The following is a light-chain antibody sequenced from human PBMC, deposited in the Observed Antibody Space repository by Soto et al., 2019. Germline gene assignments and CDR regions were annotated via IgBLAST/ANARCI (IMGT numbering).Light chain of an antibody. CDR1: QSVFSN. Sequence: EIVMTQSPAFLSVSPGERVILSCRASQSVFSNLAWYQQKPGQAPRLLIYSASARVTGIPARFSGSGSGTEFTLTISSLQSEDFAVYYCQKHHNWPPLTFGGGTKVDIK. CDR2: SAS. V-gene: IGKV3-15*01. CDR3: QKHHNWPPLT. J-gene: IGKJ4*01.